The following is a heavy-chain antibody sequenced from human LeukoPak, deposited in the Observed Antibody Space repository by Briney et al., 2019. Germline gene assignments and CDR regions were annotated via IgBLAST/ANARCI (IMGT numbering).Heavy chain of an antibody. J-gene: IGHJ6*03. Sequence: ASVKVSCKASGYTFTSYYMHWVRQAPGQGLEWMGIINPSGGSTSYAQGRVTMTRDMSTSTVYMELSSLRSEDTAVYYCARPFGASQQYSSSWYYYYMDVWGKGTTVTVSS. CDR3: ARPFGASQQYSSSWYYYYMDV. CDR2: INPSGGST. CDR1: GYTFTSYY. D-gene: IGHD6-13*01. V-gene: IGHV1-46*01.